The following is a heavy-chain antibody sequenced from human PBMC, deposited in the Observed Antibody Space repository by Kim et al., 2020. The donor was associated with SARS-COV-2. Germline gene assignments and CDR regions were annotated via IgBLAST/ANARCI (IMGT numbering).Heavy chain of an antibody. Sequence: SETLSLTCSVSGGSVSSTNQYWGWIRQVSGKGLEWIGYIHYSGDTYYNPSLKSRLTLSLDTSKSQFSLRLSSLTAADTAVYFCARGLIDAAAGTRRFDYWGQGTLVTVSS. J-gene: IGHJ4*02. V-gene: IGHV4-39*07. CDR1: GGSVSSTNQY. CDR3: ARGLIDAAAGTRRFDY. D-gene: IGHD6-13*01. CDR2: IHYSGDT.